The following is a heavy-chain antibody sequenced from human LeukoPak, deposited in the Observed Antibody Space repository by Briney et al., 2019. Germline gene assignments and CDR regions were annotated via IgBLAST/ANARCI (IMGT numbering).Heavy chain of an antibody. D-gene: IGHD3-3*01. V-gene: IGHV3-30*02. CDR2: LRSDGIDK. Sequence: PGGSLRLSCAVSGLPFSVYGLHWVRQAPGRGLEWVAFLRSDGIDKTYADSVKGRFTISRDTSKNTVYLQMDSLRPEDTAVYYCAQAQEWTWDYWGQGTLIVVSS. J-gene: IGHJ4*02. CDR1: GLPFSVYG. CDR3: AQAQEWTWDY.